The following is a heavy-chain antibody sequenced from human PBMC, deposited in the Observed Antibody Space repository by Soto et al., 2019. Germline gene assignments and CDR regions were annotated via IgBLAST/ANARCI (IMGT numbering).Heavy chain of an antibody. D-gene: IGHD2-15*01. Sequence: QVQLVQSGAEVKKPGSSVKVSCKASGGTFSSYAISWVRQAPGQGLEWMGGIIPICGTANYAQKFQGGVTITADKSTSTAYLELGRLSSEDTAVYFCPSVPDLGVVVAAPPGDYYYYGMDVWGHVATVTVS. J-gene: IGHJ6*02. CDR2: IIPICGTA. CDR3: PSVPDLGVVVAAPPGDYYYYGMDV. CDR1: GGTFSSYA. V-gene: IGHV1-69*06.